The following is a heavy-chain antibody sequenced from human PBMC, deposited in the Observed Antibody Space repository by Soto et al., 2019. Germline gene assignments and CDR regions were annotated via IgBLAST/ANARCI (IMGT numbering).Heavy chain of an antibody. Sequence: PGGSLRLSCAGSGFTFTYYIMIWVRQSPGKGLEWISYMSSTSNIAYYVDSVNGRFTTSRDNDKNSLYLQMNSLRDEDTAVYYCASCYGDYEFPCEYWGQGTLVTVSS. CDR1: GFTFTYYI. V-gene: IGHV3-48*02. J-gene: IGHJ4*02. CDR2: MSSTSNIA. CDR3: ASCYGDYEFPCEY. D-gene: IGHD4-17*01.